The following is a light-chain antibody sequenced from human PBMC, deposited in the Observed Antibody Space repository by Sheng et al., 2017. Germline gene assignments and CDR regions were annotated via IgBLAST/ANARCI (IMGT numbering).Light chain of an antibody. J-gene: IGLJ1*01. V-gene: IGLV3-1*01. Sequence: SYELTQPPSVSVSPGQTASITCSGDKLGDKYACWYQQKPGQSPVLVIYQDSKRPSGIPERFSGSNSGNTATLTISGTQAMDEADYYCQAWDSSTGNVFGTGTKVHRP. CDR1: KLGDKY. CDR3: QAWDSSTGNV. CDR2: QDS.